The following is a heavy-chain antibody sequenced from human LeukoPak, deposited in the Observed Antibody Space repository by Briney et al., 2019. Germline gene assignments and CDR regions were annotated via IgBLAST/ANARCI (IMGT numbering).Heavy chain of an antibody. CDR1: GGTFSSYA. D-gene: IGHD2-2*01. CDR3: ARDIVVVPAAHLAYAFDI. CDR2: IIPIFGTA. Sequence: GASVKVSCKASGGTFSSYAISWVRQAPGQGLEWMVGIIPIFGTANYAQKFQGRVAITTDESTSTAYMELSSLRSEDTAVYYCARDIVVVPAAHLAYAFDIWGQGTMVTVSS. J-gene: IGHJ3*02. V-gene: IGHV1-69*05.